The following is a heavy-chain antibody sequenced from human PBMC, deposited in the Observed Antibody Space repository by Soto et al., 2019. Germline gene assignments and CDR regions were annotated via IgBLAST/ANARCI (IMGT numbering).Heavy chain of an antibody. CDR3: ARDRPEFSGYGLDY. Sequence: LRLSCAASGFTFSSYSMNWVRQAPGKGLEWVSSISSSSSYIYYADSVKGRFTISRDNAKNSLYLQMNSLRAEDTAVYYCARDRPEFSGYGLDYWGQGTLVIVSS. CDR2: ISSSSSYI. J-gene: IGHJ4*02. V-gene: IGHV3-21*01. D-gene: IGHD5-12*01. CDR1: GFTFSSYS.